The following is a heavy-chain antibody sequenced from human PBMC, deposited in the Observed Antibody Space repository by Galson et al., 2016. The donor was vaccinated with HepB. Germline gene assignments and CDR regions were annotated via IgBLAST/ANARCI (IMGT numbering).Heavy chain of an antibody. J-gene: IGHJ6*02. CDR1: GFAFSDYY. Sequence: SLRLSCAASGFAFSDYYMSWLRQAPGRGLEWLSFISGGGRDTNYEDSVRGHFTVSRDNANNLLYLQMNSLSVEDTAIYYCARGPCRSTNCPTSYYGMDVWGQGTTVTVAS. V-gene: IGHV3-11*06. CDR2: ISGGGRDT. D-gene: IGHD1-1*01. CDR3: ARGPCRSTNCPTSYYGMDV.